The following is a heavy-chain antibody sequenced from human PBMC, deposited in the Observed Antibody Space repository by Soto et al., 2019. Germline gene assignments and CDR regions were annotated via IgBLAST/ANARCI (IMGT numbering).Heavy chain of an antibody. J-gene: IGHJ5*02. CDR3: AREALQRRWFGGHWFDP. D-gene: IGHD3-10*01. CDR2: INHSGST. CDR1: GGSFSGYY. V-gene: IGHV4-34*01. Sequence: PSETLSLTCAVYGGSFSGYYWSWIRQPPGKGLEWIGEINHSGSTNYNPSLKSRVTISVDTSKNQFSLKLSSVTAADTAVYYCAREALQRRWFGGHWFDPWGQGTLVTVSS.